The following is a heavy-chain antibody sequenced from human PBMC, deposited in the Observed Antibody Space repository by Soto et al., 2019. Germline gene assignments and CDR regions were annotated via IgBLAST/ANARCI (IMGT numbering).Heavy chain of an antibody. Sequence: EQLVESGGGVVQPGTSLRLSCATSGFSFGPYGMQWVRQSPGQGLEWVAIISYDGTYKKYADSVKGRFTVSRDYSKNTVYLEMNRLRAADTSVYLWAKARFRSGADLVNYYGMDVWGQGTTVSVSS. CDR1: GFSFGPYG. J-gene: IGHJ6*02. V-gene: IGHV3-30*18. CDR3: AKARFRSGADLVNYYGMDV. CDR2: ISYDGTYK. D-gene: IGHD6-25*01.